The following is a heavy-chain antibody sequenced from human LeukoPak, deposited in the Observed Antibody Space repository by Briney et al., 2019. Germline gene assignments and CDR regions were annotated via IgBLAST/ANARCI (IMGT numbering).Heavy chain of an antibody. CDR1: GGTFSSYT. V-gene: IGHV1-69*16. CDR2: IIPILGIA. J-gene: IGHJ5*02. D-gene: IGHD2-15*01. Sequence: SVKVSCKASGGTFSSYTISWVRQAPGQGLEWMGRIIPILGIANYAQKFQGRVTITTDESTSTAYMELSSLRSEDTAVYYCARDPTNRSGGSSWFDPWGQGTLVTVSS. CDR3: ARDPTNRSGGSSWFDP.